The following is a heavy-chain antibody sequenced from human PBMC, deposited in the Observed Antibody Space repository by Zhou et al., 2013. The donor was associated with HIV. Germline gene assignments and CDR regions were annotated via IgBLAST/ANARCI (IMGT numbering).Heavy chain of an antibody. CDR3: ARLVAARDYYYYIDV. V-gene: IGHV4-61*02. CDR1: GGSISSGNYY. D-gene: IGHD6-13*01. Sequence: VQLQESGPGLVKPSQTLSLTCAVSGGSISSGNYYWSWIRQPAGKGLEWIGRIYASGSTKYNPSLKSRVTISIDTSKNQFSLKLSSVTAADTAVYYCARLVAARDYYYYIDVWGRGTTVTV. J-gene: IGHJ6*03. CDR2: IYASGST.